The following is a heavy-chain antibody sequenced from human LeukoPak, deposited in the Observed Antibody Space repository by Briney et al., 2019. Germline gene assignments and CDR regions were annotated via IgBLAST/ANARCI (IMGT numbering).Heavy chain of an antibody. CDR3: ARDGIVVVPAAIGDPDYYYYMDV. Sequence: EASVKVSCKASGYTFTSYYMHWVRQAPGQGLEWMGWINPNSGGTNYAQKFQGRVTMTRDTSISTAYMELSRLRSDDTAVYYCARDGIVVVPAAIGDPDYYYYMDVWGKGTTVTVSS. CDR2: INPNSGGT. D-gene: IGHD2-2*01. V-gene: IGHV1-2*02. CDR1: GYTFTSYY. J-gene: IGHJ6*03.